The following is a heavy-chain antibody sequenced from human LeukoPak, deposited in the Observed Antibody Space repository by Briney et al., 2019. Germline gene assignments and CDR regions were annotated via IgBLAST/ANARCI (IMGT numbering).Heavy chain of an antibody. V-gene: IGHV4-31*03. D-gene: IGHD3-22*01. CDR2: IYYSGST. CDR1: GGSISSGGYY. J-gene: IGHJ3*02. Sequence: PSQTLSLTCTVSGGSISSGGYYWSWIRQHPGKGLEWIGYIYYSGSTYYNPSLKSRVTISVDTSKNQFSLKLSSVTAADTAVYYCARHEPHYYDSSGPRDAFDIWGQGTMVTVSS. CDR3: ARHEPHYYDSSGPRDAFDI.